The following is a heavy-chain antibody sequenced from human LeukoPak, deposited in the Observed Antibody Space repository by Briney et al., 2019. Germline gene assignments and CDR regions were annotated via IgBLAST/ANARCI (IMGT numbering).Heavy chain of an antibody. CDR1: GFIFRSYS. V-gene: IGHV3-48*04. CDR3: ARAHYYDSSGPALDY. CDR2: ISSSSSTI. Sequence: PGGSLRLSCAASGFIFRSYSMKWVRQAPGKGLEWVSYISSSSSTIYYADSVKGRFTISRDNAKNTLYLQMNSLRAEDTAVYYCARAHYYDSSGPALDYSGQGTLVTVSS. J-gene: IGHJ4*02. D-gene: IGHD3-22*01.